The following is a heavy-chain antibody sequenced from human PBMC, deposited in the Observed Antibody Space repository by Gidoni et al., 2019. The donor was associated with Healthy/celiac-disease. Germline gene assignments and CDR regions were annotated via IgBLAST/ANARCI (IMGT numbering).Heavy chain of an antibody. CDR2: INHSGST. CDR1: GGSFSGYY. V-gene: IGHV4-34*01. J-gene: IGHJ2*01. Sequence: QVQLQQWGAGLLQPSETLSLTCAVYGGSFSGYYWSWIRQPPGKGLEWIGEINHSGSTNYNPSLKSRVTISVDTSKNQFSLKLRSVTAADTAVYYCARVRRLTVTTWYFDLWGRGTLVTVSS. CDR3: ARVRRLTVTTWYFDL. D-gene: IGHD4-17*01.